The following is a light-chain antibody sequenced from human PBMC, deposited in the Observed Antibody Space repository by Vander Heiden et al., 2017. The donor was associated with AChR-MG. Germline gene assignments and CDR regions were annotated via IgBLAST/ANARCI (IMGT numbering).Light chain of an antibody. CDR2: GAS. CDR3: QQDGSSSYT. V-gene: IGKV3-20*01. Sequence: VFPQPPGTLSLSPGDRATLSCRASQSVSRSYLALYQQKPGQAPRLLIYGASSRATGIPDRFSGSGSGTDFTLTISRLEPEDFAVYYCQQDGSSSYTFGQGTKLEIK. J-gene: IGKJ2*01. CDR1: QSVSRSY.